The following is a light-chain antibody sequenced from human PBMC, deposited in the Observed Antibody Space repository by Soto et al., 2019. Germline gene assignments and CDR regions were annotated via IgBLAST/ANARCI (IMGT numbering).Light chain of an antibody. CDR2: KAS. CDR3: QQYSDFSRT. V-gene: IGKV1-5*03. Sequence: DIQMTQSPSTLSASVGDSVTITCRASQSIISWLAWYQQKPGKAPKLLISKASTLESGVPFRFSGSGSVTEFTLTISSMQPDDFATYYCQQYSDFSRTFGQGTKVEIK. J-gene: IGKJ1*01. CDR1: QSIISW.